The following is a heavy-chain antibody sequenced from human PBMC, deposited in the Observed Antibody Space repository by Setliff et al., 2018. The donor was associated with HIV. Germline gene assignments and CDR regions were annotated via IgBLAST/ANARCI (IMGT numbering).Heavy chain of an antibody. D-gene: IGHD2-15*01. CDR3: ARGGWSGGGPLHYSYYYLDV. CDR2: IIPLLGTA. CDR1: GGSFRNYA. V-gene: IGHV1-69*13. J-gene: IGHJ6*02. Sequence: GASVKVSCKASGGSFRNYAISWVRQAPGQGLEWMGGIIPLLGTANYAQRFQGRVTITADESTSTAYMGLSNLTSEDTAVYYCARGGWSGGGPLHYSYYYLDVWGQGTAVTVSS.